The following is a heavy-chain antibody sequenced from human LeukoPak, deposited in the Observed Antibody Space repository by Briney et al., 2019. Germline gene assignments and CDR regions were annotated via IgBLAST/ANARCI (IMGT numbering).Heavy chain of an antibody. CDR2: IKQDGSEE. CDR1: GFTFSDFW. Sequence: GGSLRLSCAASGFTFSDFWMTWVRQAPGKGLEWVANIKQDGSEEYYVDSVMGRFTISRDNAKNSLFLQMSSLRVEDTAVYYCTRAYSYYPYWGQGTLVSVSS. CDR3: TRAYSYYPY. V-gene: IGHV3-7*01. D-gene: IGHD3-10*01. J-gene: IGHJ4*02.